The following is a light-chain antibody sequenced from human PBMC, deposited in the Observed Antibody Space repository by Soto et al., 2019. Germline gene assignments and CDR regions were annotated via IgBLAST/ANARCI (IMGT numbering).Light chain of an antibody. J-gene: IGKJ1*01. CDR1: QSVASN. Sequence: DIIMTQSPATLSVSPGERATLSCRASQSVASNLAWYQQKVGQAPRLLIYGASTRATGIPATFSGSGSGTEFTLSITSLRSEDFAVYYCQQYNDWPRRFGQGTKVDIK. CDR2: GAS. V-gene: IGKV3-15*01. CDR3: QQYNDWPRR.